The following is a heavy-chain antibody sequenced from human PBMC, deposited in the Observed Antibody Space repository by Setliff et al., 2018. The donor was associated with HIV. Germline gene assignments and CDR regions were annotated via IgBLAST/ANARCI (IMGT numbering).Heavy chain of an antibody. CDR2: INHSGST. V-gene: IGHV4-34*01. CDR1: GGSFSGYY. D-gene: IGHD3-10*01. CDR3: ARDQRPFGFNF. J-gene: IGHJ3*01. Sequence: SETLSLTCAVYGGSFSGYYWSWIRQPPGKGLEWIGEINHSGSTNYNPSLKSRVTISVDTSKNQFSLKLSSVTAADTAVYYCARDQRPFGFNFWGQGTMVTV.